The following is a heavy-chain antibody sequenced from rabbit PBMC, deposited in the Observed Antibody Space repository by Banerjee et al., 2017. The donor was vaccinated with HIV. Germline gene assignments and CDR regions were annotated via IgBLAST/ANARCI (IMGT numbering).Heavy chain of an antibody. CDR2: INTGGDTT. V-gene: IGHV1S45*01. Sequence: QEQLVESGGGLVQPEGSLTLTCTASGFSFSSNYYMCWVRQAPGKGLEWIACINTGGDTTYYASWAKGRFTISKTSSTTVTLQMTSLTAADTATYFCARDSADSGWSAYNPFNLWGPGTLVTVS. CDR1: GFSFSSNYY. J-gene: IGHJ4*01. D-gene: IGHD4-1*01. CDR3: ARDSADSGWSAYNPFNL.